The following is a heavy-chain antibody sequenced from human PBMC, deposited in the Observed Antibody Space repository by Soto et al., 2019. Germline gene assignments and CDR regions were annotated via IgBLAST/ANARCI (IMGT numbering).Heavy chain of an antibody. CDR1: GGSFSGYY. J-gene: IGHJ6*02. CDR2: INHSGST. CDR3: ASSQGSGWYFPMDV. V-gene: IGHV4-34*01. Sequence: QVKLQQWGAGLLKPSETLSLTCAVYGGSFSGYYWSWIRQPPGKGLEWIGEINHSGSTNYNPSLKSRVPISVDTSKNQFSLKLSSVTAADTAVYYCASSQGSGWYFPMDVWGQGTTVTVSS. D-gene: IGHD6-19*01.